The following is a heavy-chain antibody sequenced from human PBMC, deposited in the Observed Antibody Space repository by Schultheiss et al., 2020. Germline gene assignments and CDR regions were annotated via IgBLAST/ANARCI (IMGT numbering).Heavy chain of an antibody. Sequence: SVKVSCKASGGTFSSYAISWVRQAPGQGLEWMGGIIPIFGTANYAQKFQGRVTITADESTSTAYMELSSLRSEDTAVYYCARATQPGIAVDYWGQGTLVTVSS. D-gene: IGHD6-19*01. V-gene: IGHV1-69*13. CDR1: GGTFSSYA. CDR2: IIPIFGTA. CDR3: ARATQPGIAVDY. J-gene: IGHJ4*02.